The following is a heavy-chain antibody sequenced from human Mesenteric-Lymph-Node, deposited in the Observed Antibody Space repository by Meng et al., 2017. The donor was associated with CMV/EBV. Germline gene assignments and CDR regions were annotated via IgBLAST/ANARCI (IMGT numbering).Heavy chain of an antibody. CDR1: GGSFSGYY. Sequence: SQTLSLTCAVYGGSFSGYYWSWIRQPPGKGLEWIGEINHSGSTNYNPSLKSRVTISVDTSKNQFSLKLSSVTAADTAVYYCARVHFPDWGYCRTTSCYFFDFWGLGTLVTVSS. J-gene: IGHJ4*02. V-gene: IGHV4-34*01. D-gene: IGHD2-2*01. CDR3: ARVHFPDWGYCRTTSCYFFDF. CDR2: INHSGST.